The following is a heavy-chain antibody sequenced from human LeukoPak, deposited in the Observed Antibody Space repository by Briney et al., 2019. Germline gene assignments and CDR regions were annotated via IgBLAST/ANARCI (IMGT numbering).Heavy chain of an antibody. CDR1: GYSISSGYY. V-gene: IGHV4-38-2*01. CDR3: ASSPSYSVSSFDY. CDR2: IYHSGST. J-gene: IGHJ4*02. D-gene: IGHD2-21*01. Sequence: PSETLSLTCAVSGYSISSGYYWGWIRQPPGKGLEWIGSIYHSGSTYYNPSLKSRVTISVDTSKNQFSLKLSSVPAADTAVYYCASSPSYSVSSFDYWGQGTLVTVSS.